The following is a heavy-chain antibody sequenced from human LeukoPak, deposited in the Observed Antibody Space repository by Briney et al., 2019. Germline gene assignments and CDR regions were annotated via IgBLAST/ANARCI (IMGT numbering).Heavy chain of an antibody. D-gene: IGHD2/OR15-2a*01. Sequence: LETLSLTCTVSGYSITSGYYWGWIRQPPGKGLEWIGSIYHSGSTFYNPSLKSRVTISVDPSKNQFSLKVSSVIVADTAVYYCARAKYSEYCFDIWGQGTMVTVSS. V-gene: IGHV4-38-2*02. CDR3: ARAKYSEYCFDI. J-gene: IGHJ3*02. CDR2: IYHSGST. CDR1: GYSITSGYY.